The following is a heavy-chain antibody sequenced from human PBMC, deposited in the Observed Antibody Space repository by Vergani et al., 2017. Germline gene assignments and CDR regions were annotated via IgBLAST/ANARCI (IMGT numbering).Heavy chain of an antibody. V-gene: IGHV4-59*01. CDR2: IYYSGST. Sequence: QVQLQESGPGLVKPSETLSLTCTVSGGSISSYYWSWIRQPPGKGLGWIGYIYYSGSTNYNPSLKSPVTISVDTSKNQFSLKLSSVTAADTAVYYCARGTYWGSGRGFDHWGQGTLVTVSS. CDR3: ARGTYWGSGRGFDH. D-gene: IGHD7-27*01. CDR1: GGSISSYY. J-gene: IGHJ5*02.